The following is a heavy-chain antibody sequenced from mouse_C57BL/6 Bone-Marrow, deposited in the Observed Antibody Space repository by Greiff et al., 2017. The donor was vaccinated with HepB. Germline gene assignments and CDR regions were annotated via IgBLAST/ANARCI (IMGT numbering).Heavy chain of an antibody. Sequence: EVKLQESGPGLVKPSQSLSLTCSVTGYSITSGYYWNWIRQFPGNKLEWMGYISYDGSNNYNPSLKNRISITRDTSKNQFFLKLNSVTTEDTATYDCARGGVFDVWGTGTTVTVSS. CDR3: ARGGVFDV. V-gene: IGHV3-6*01. CDR1: GYSITSGYY. J-gene: IGHJ1*03. CDR2: ISYDGSN.